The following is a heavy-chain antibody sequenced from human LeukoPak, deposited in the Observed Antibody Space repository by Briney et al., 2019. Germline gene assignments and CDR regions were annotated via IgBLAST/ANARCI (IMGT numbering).Heavy chain of an antibody. Sequence: GGSLRLSCAASGFTFSSYAMRWVRQAPGKGLEWVSGIRGSGGRTFYAGSVKGRFTISRDNSKNTLCLRMNSLRDEDTAVYYCAKDSIEVGSFSELFQWGRGTLVTVSS. CDR3: AKDSIEVGSFSELFQ. D-gene: IGHD2/OR15-2a*01. J-gene: IGHJ1*01. CDR1: GFTFSSYA. V-gene: IGHV3-23*01. CDR2: IRGSGGRT.